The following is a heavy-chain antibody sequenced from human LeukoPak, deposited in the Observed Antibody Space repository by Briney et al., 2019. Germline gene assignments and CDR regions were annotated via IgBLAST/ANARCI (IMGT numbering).Heavy chain of an antibody. D-gene: IGHD5-18*01. J-gene: IGHJ4*02. Sequence: GGSLRLSCAASGFTFSSYAMHWVRQAPGKGLEYVSAITSNGDNTFYRNSVKGRFTISRDNSKNTVYLQMGSLRAEDMAVYYCARDPNAMVTSLFDYWGQGTLVTVSS. V-gene: IGHV3-64*01. CDR2: ITSNGDNT. CDR3: ARDPNAMVTSLFDY. CDR1: GFTFSSYA.